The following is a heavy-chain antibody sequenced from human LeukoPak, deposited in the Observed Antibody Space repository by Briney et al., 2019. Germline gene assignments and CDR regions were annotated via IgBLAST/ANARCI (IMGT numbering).Heavy chain of an antibody. J-gene: IGHJ4*02. V-gene: IGHV4-39*07. CDR3: ARLDNGRGAFDY. CDR1: GGSISSSTYY. D-gene: IGHD1-26*01. Sequence: PSETLSLTCTVSGGSISSSTYYWGWIRQPPGKGLEWIGSIYYSGSTYYNPSLKSRVTISIDTSKNQFSLQLSSVTAADTAVYYCARLDNGRGAFDYWGQGTLVTVSS. CDR2: IYYSGST.